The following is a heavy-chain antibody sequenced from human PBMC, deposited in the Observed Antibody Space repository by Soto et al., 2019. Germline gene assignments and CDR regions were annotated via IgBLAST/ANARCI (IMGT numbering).Heavy chain of an antibody. CDR2: IVVGSGTT. J-gene: IGHJ4*02. CDR1: GLTFSTSA. D-gene: IGHD5-12*01. Sequence: HMQLVQSGPEVRKPGTSVKVSCKASGLTFSTSAVQWVRQARGQRLEWIGWIVVGSGTTKYAQKFQERVTITRDMSTSTAYMELSRLRSEDTAVYYCAAPPNRDAYNYGYWGQGTLVTVSS. CDR3: AAPPNRDAYNYGY. V-gene: IGHV1-58*01.